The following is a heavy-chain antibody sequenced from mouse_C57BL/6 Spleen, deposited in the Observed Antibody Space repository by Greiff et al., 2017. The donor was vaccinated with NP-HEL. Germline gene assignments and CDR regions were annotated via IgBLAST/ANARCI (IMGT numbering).Heavy chain of an antibody. CDR2: IDPENGDT. CDR3: TTKLGNWYFDV. V-gene: IGHV14-4*01. CDR1: GFNIKDDY. J-gene: IGHJ1*03. Sequence: VQLQQSGAELVRPGASVKLSCTASGFNIKDDYMHWVKQRPEQGLEWIGWIDPENGDTDYASKFQGKATITADTSSNTAYLQLSSLTSEDTAVYYCTTKLGNWYFDVWGTGTTVTVSS. D-gene: IGHD4-1*01.